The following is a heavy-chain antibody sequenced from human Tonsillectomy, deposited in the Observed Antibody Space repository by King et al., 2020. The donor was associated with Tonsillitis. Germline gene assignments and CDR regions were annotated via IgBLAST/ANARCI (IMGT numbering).Heavy chain of an antibody. J-gene: IGHJ3*02. CDR3: AREYYGSAFDI. D-gene: IGHD3-10*01. Sequence: QLQESGPGLVKPSETLSLTCTVSGGSMSTYYCNWIRQPPGKGLEWIGNIYDSGTTDYNPSLKSRVTMSVDTSKNQFSLKLNSVTAADTAVYYCAREYYGSAFDIWAKGQWSPSLQ. V-gene: IGHV4-59*01. CDR2: IYDSGTT. CDR1: GGSMSTYY.